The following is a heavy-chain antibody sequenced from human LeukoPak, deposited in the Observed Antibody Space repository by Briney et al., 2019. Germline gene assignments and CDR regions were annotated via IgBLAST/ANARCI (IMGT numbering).Heavy chain of an antibody. CDR2: IFYSGTT. CDR3: ARGGRHCTNGVCYYWFDP. V-gene: IGHV4-39*07. Sequence: SETLSLTCTVSGGSISSSSYYWGWIRQPPGKGLEWIGSIFYSGTTYYNPSLKSRVTISVDTSKNQFSLKLSSVTAADTAVYYCARGGRHCTNGVCYYWFDPWGQGTLVTVSS. J-gene: IGHJ5*02. CDR1: GGSISSSSYY. D-gene: IGHD2-8*01.